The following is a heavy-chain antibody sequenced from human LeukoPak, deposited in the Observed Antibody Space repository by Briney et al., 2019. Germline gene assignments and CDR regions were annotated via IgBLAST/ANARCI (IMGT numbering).Heavy chain of an antibody. V-gene: IGHV3-66*01. CDR3: ARESETKYSSGWYYFDY. CDR1: GFTFGDYA. J-gene: IGHJ4*02. CDR2: IYSGGST. Sequence: GGSLRLSCTASGFTFGDYAMSWSRQAPGKGLEWVSVIYSGGSTYYADSVKGRFTISRDNSKNTLYLQMNSLRAEDTAVYYCARESETKYSSGWYYFDYWGQGTLVTVSS. D-gene: IGHD6-19*01.